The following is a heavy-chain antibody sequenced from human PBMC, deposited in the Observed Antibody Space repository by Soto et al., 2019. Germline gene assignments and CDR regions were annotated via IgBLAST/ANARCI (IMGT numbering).Heavy chain of an antibody. J-gene: IGHJ4*02. CDR1: GYTFTSYA. CDR3: AREEAHWLIGGY. Sequence: QVQLVQSGAEEKKPGASVKVSCKASGYTFTSYAMHWVRQAPGQRLEWMGWINAGNGNTKYSQKFQGRVTITRDTSASTAYMELSSLRSEDTAVYYCAREEAHWLIGGYWGQGTLVTVSS. D-gene: IGHD6-19*01. V-gene: IGHV1-3*05. CDR2: INAGNGNT.